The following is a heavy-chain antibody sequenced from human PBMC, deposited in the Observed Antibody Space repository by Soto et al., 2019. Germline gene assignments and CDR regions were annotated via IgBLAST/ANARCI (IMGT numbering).Heavy chain of an antibody. CDR1: GYTLTELS. J-gene: IGHJ6*02. D-gene: IGHD4-17*01. Sequence: ASVKVSCKVSGYTLTELSMHWVRQAPGKGLEWMGGFDPEDGETIYAQKFQGRVTMTEDTSTDTAYMELSSLRSEDTAVYYCATVTVTTISPYYYGMDVWGQGTTVTVSS. V-gene: IGHV1-24*01. CDR3: ATVTVTTISPYYYGMDV. CDR2: FDPEDGET.